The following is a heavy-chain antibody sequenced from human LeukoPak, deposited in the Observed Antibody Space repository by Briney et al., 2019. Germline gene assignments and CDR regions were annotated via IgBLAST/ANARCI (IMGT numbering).Heavy chain of an antibody. CDR1: GFTFSSYA. CDR2: ISGSGGST. V-gene: IGHV3-23*01. Sequence: GGSLRLSCAASGFTFSSYAMSWVRQAPGKGLEWVSAISGSGGSTYYADSVKGRFTISRDNSKNTLYLQMNSLRAEDTAVYYCGKLESKIVKKGFTRIHAFYIWGQGAMVTVSS. J-gene: IGHJ3*02. D-gene: IGHD3-22*01. CDR3: GKLESKIVKKGFTRIHAFYI.